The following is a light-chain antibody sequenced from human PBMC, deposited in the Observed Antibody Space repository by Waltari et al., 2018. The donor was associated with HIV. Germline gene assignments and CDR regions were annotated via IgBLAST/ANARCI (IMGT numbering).Light chain of an antibody. CDR1: SSDVGGYNY. CDR2: DVS. Sequence: QSALTQPRPVSGSPGQSVTISCTGTSSDVGGYNYVSWYQQHPCKAPKLMIYDVSKRPSGVPDRFSGSKSGNTASLTISGLQAEDEADYYCCSYAGSYTVYVFGTVTKVTVL. V-gene: IGLV2-11*01. CDR3: CSYAGSYTVYV. J-gene: IGLJ1*01.